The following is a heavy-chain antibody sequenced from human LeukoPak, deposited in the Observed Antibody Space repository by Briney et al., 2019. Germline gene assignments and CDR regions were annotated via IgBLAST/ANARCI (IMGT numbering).Heavy chain of an antibody. J-gene: IGHJ5*02. CDR3: ARIPTVTTGSPFDP. D-gene: IGHD4-17*01. V-gene: IGHV4-4*02. CDR2: IYHSGST. CDR1: GGSISSSNW. Sequence: RSSGTLSLTCAVSGGSISSSNWWSWVRQPPGKGLEWIGEIYHSGSTNYNPSLKSRVTISVDKSKNQFSLKLSSVTAADTAVYYCARIPTVTTGSPFDPWGQGTLVTVSS.